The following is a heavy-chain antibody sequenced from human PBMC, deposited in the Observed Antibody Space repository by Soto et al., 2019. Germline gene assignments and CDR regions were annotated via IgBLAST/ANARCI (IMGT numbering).Heavy chain of an antibody. J-gene: IGHJ3*02. CDR1: GFSLSTSGMR. CDR3: ARTPGRGAATIAFDI. V-gene: IGHV2-70*04. Sequence: ESGPTLVNPTQTLTLTCTFSGFSLSTSGMRVNWVRQPPGKALEWLARIDWDDYKLYSTSLKTRLTISRDTSKNQVVLTMTNMDPVDTATYYCARTPGRGAATIAFDIWGQGTMVTVSS. CDR2: IDWDDYK. D-gene: IGHD4-4*01.